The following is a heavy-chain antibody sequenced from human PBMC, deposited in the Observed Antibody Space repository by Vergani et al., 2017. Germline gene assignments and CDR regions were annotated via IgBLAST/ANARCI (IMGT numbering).Heavy chain of an antibody. V-gene: IGHV4-31*03. CDR3: ARVSLRADVSIAF. Sequence: QVQLQESGPGLVKPSQTLSLTCTVSGGSISSGGYYWSWIRQHPGKGLEWIGYIYYSGSTYYNPSLKSRVTRSVDTSKKQFSMKLSSVTAADAAVHYCARVSLRADVSIAFWGQGTLVTVSS. CDR2: IYYSGST. CDR1: GGSISSGGYY. D-gene: IGHD3-3*02. J-gene: IGHJ4*02.